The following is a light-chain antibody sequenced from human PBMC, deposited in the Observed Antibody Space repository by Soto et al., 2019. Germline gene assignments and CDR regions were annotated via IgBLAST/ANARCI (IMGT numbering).Light chain of an antibody. J-gene: IGKJ4*01. Sequence: EIVLTQSPGTLSLSLGERATVSCRASQSVGSNYLAWYQQKPGQAPRLLIYDASTRATGIPARFSGSGSGTDFTLTISSLEPEDFAVYYCQQRSNWPPLTFGGGTKVDIK. V-gene: IGKV3D-20*02. CDR1: QSVGSNY. CDR2: DAS. CDR3: QQRSNWPPLT.